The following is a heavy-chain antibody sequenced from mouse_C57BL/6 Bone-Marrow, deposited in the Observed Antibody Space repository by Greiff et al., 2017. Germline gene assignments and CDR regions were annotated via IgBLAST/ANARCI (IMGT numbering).Heavy chain of an antibody. CDR2: FYPGSGSI. CDR3: ARHEGPLYGSPFAY. Sequence: QVHVKQSGAELVKPGASVTLSCKASGYTFTEYTIHWVKQRSGRGLEWIGWFYPGSGSIKYNEKFKDKATLTADKSSSTVYMELSRLTSEDSAVYFCARHEGPLYGSPFAYWGQGTLVTVSA. D-gene: IGHD1-1*01. J-gene: IGHJ3*01. CDR1: GYTFTEYT. V-gene: IGHV1-62-2*01.